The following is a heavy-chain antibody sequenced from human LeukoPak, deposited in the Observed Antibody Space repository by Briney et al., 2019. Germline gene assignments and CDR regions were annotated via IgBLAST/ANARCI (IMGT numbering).Heavy chain of an antibody. CDR3: ASYSGIKDAFDI. V-gene: IGHV3-72*01. D-gene: IGHD1-26*01. CDR2: TRNKANGYTT. Sequence: GGSLRLSCAASGFTFSDHYMDWVRQAPGKGLEWVGRTRNKANGYTTEYAASVKGRFTISRDDSKNSLYLQMNSLKTEDTAVYYCASYSGIKDAFDIWGQGTMVTVSS. J-gene: IGHJ3*02. CDR1: GFTFSDHY.